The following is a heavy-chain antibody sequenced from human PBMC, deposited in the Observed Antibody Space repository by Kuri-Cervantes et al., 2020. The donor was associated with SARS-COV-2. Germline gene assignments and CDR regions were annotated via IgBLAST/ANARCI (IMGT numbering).Heavy chain of an antibody. J-gene: IGHJ4*02. CDR3: ARDISGLYFDY. D-gene: IGHD3-9*01. V-gene: IGHV3-52*02. Sequence: GESLKISCAASGFTFSSSWMHWVCQAPEKGQEWVADIKCDGSEKYYVDSVKGRLTISRDNAKNSLYLQVNSLRAEDMTVYYCARDISGLYFDYWGQGTLVTVSS. CDR1: GFTFSSSW. CDR2: IKCDGSEK.